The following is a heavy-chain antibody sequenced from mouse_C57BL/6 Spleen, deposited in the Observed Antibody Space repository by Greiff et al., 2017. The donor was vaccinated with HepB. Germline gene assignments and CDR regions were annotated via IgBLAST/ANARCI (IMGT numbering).Heavy chain of an antibody. D-gene: IGHD1-1*01. V-gene: IGHV1-81*01. CDR3: ARYYGSTLRFDY. Sequence: VQLQQSGAELARPGASVKLSCKAPGYTFTSYGISWVKQRTGQGLEWIGEIYPRSGNTYYNEKFKGKATLTADKSSSTAYMELRSLTSEDSAVYFCARYYGSTLRFDYWGQGTTLTVSS. CDR2: IYPRSGNT. J-gene: IGHJ2*01. CDR1: GYTFTSYG.